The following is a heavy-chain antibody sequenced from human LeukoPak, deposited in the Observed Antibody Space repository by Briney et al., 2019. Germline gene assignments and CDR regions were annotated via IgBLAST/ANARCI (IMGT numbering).Heavy chain of an antibody. D-gene: IGHD6-19*01. CDR2: INHSGST. J-gene: IGHJ6*02. CDR3: ARVSTIAVAGYYYYGMDV. V-gene: IGHV4-34*01. CDR1: GGSFSGYY. Sequence: SETLSLTCAVYGGSFSGYYWSWIRQPPGKGLEWIGEINHSGSTNYNPSLKSRVTISVDTSKNQFSLKLSSVTAADTAVYYYARVSTIAVAGYYYYGMDVWGQGTTVTVSS.